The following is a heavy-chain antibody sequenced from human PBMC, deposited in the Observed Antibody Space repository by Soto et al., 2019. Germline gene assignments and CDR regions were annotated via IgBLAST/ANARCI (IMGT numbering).Heavy chain of an antibody. Sequence: QVQLVESGGGVVQPGRSLRLSCAASGFTFSSYAMHWVRQAPGKGLEWVAVISYDGSNKYYADSVKGRFTISRDNSKNTLYLQMNSLRAEDTAVYYCAREKGSGWYLYFDYWGQGTLVTVFS. CDR2: ISYDGSNK. CDR3: AREKGSGWYLYFDY. J-gene: IGHJ4*02. V-gene: IGHV3-30-3*01. D-gene: IGHD6-19*01. CDR1: GFTFSSYA.